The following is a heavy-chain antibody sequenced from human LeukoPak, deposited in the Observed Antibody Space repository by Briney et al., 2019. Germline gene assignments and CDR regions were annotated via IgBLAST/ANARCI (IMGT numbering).Heavy chain of an antibody. Sequence: GGSLRLSCAASGFTFSSYSMNWVRQAPGKGLEWVSYISSSSSTIYYADSVKGRFTISRDNSKNTLYLQTNSLRAEDTAVYYCARDRYCGGDCYSYYFDYWGQGTLVTVSS. CDR1: GFTFSSYS. CDR2: ISSSSSTI. D-gene: IGHD2-21*02. J-gene: IGHJ4*02. V-gene: IGHV3-48*01. CDR3: ARDRYCGGDCYSYYFDY.